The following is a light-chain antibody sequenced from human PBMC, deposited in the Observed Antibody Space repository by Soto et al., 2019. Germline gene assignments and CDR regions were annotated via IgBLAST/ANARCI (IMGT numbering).Light chain of an antibody. J-gene: IGKJ1*01. Sequence: EIVLTQSPCTLSLSPGERATISCRASQSVSNNYLDWYQQKPRTAPRLLIYVASNRATGIPARFSGSGSGTNFTLTTSRLESEDFAVYYCQQYGSSGTFGQGTKVEIK. CDR3: QQYGSSGT. CDR2: VAS. CDR1: QSVSNNY. V-gene: IGKV3-20*01.